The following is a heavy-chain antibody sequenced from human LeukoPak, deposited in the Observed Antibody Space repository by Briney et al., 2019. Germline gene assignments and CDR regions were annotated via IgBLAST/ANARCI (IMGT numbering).Heavy chain of an antibody. V-gene: IGHV3-23*01. Sequence: GGSLRLSCAASGYTFSNFAMMWVRQAPGTGLQWVSTITGYGASFYADSVRGRFTIFRDTSMNTLFLQMNSLGAEDTAVYYCAKGAAAGKVDWFDPWGQGTLVTVSS. J-gene: IGHJ5*02. CDR2: ITGYGAS. D-gene: IGHD6-13*01. CDR1: GYTFSNFA. CDR3: AKGAAAGKVDWFDP.